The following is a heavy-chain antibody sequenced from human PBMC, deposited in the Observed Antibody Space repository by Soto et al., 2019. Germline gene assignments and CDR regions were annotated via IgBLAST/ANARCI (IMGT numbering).Heavy chain of an antibody. V-gene: IGHV3-7*03. CDR1: GFTFSNYW. Sequence: EVQLVESGGGLVQPGGSLRLSCAASGFTFSNYWMSWVRQAPGKGLEWVAKINQAGSEKWSADSVKGRFTISRDNAKNSLYMQLNSLGAEDTAVYYCVKDDGYYSFDYCGQGTLVTVSS. D-gene: IGHD4-17*01. CDR3: VKDDGYYSFDY. J-gene: IGHJ4*02. CDR2: INQAGSEK.